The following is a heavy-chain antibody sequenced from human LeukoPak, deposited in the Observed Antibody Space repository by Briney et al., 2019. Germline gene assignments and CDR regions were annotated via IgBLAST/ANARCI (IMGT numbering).Heavy chain of an antibody. CDR1: GFTFSSYA. J-gene: IGHJ4*02. CDR2: INTDGSTT. V-gene: IGHV3-74*01. D-gene: IGHD2-8*01. Sequence: SGGSLRLSCAASGFTFSSYAMHWVRQAPGKGLVWVSRINTDGSTTTYADSVKGRFTISRDNAKNTLYLQMGSLRAEDSALYYCVIPADYYGNNGVHGEWGQGTLVTVSS. CDR3: VIPADYYGNNGVHGE.